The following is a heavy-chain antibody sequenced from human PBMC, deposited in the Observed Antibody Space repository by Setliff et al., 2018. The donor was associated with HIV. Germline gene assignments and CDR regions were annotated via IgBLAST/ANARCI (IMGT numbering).Heavy chain of an antibody. D-gene: IGHD4-4*01. CDR3: AKTQTVITVYGPFDS. CDR2: ISGSGGNT. Sequence: GGSLRLSCEASGFTFSSYAMSWVRQAPGKGLEWVSVISGSGGNTYYRESVKGRFTVSRDNSNNTVYLQMNSLRAEDTAMYYCAKTQTVITVYGPFDSWGQGTPVTVSS. J-gene: IGHJ4*02. CDR1: GFTFSSYA. V-gene: IGHV3-23*01.